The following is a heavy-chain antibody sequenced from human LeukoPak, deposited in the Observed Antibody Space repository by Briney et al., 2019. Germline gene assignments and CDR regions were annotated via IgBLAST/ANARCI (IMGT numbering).Heavy chain of an antibody. CDR1: GGSFSGYY. CDR3: ARGMVTTSGRAYYFDY. D-gene: IGHD4-17*01. V-gene: IGHV4-34*01. J-gene: IGHJ4*02. CDR2: INHSGST. Sequence: SETLSLTCAVYGGSFSGYYWSWIRQPPGKGLEWIGEINHSGSTNYNPSLKSRVTISVDTSKNQFSLKLSSVTAADTAVYYCARGMVTTSGRAYYFDYWGQGTLVTVSS.